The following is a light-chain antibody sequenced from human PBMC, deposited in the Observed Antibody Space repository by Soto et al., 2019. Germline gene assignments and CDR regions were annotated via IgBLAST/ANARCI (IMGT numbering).Light chain of an antibody. CDR2: DVS. Sequence: QSVLTQPRSVSGSPGQSVTISCTGTSSDVGGYNYVSWYQQHPGKAPKLMIYDVSKRPSGVPDRFSGSKSGNTASLTISGRQAEDEADYYCCSYAGSSTLVFGGGTKLTVL. CDR3: CSYAGSSTLV. V-gene: IGLV2-11*01. CDR1: SSDVGGYNY. J-gene: IGLJ2*01.